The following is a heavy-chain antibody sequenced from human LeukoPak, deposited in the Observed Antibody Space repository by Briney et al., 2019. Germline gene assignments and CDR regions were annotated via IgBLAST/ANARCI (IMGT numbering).Heavy chain of an antibody. J-gene: IGHJ4*02. CDR3: ARTRPYYYGSGSRTYFDY. V-gene: IGHV4-4*07. D-gene: IGHD3-10*01. CDR1: GGSISSYY. Sequence: PSETLSLTCTVSGGSISSYYWSWIRQPAGKGLEWIGRINTSGSTNYNPSLKSRVTMSVDTSRNQFSLKLSSVTAADTAVYYCARTRPYYYGSGSRTYFDYWGQGTLVTVSS. CDR2: INTSGST.